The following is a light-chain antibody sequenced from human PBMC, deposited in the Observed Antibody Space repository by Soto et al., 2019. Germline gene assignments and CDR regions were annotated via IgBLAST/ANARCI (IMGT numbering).Light chain of an antibody. CDR3: QQYGSSGT. V-gene: IGKV3-20*01. J-gene: IGKJ1*01. CDR1: QSVSNNY. CDR2: GAC. Sequence: EIVLTQSPGTLSLSPGERATLSCRASQSVSNNYLAWYQQKPGQAPRLLIYGACNRATGIPDRFSGSGSGTEFTLTISILEPEDFAVYYCQQYGSSGTFGQGTKVEIK.